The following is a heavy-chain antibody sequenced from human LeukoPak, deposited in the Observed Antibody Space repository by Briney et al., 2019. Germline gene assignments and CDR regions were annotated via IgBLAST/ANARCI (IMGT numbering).Heavy chain of an antibody. V-gene: IGHV3-30-3*01. CDR3: ARDRGGSYPYDAFDI. J-gene: IGHJ3*02. CDR2: ISYDGSNK. Sequence: HPGRSLRLSCAASGFTFSSYAMHWVRQAPGKGLEWVAVISYDGSNKYYADSVKGRFTISRDNSKNTLYLQMNSLRAEDTAVYYCARDRGGSYPYDAFDIWGQGTMITVSS. CDR1: GFTFSSYA. D-gene: IGHD1-26*01.